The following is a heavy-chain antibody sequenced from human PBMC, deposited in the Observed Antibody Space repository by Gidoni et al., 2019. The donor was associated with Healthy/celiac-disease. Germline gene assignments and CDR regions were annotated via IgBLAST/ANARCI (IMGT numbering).Heavy chain of an antibody. V-gene: IGHV3-21*01. CDR3: ARAPGTIFGVVTAYYFDY. D-gene: IGHD3-3*01. Sequence: EVQLVESGGGLVTPGGSLRLSCAASGFTFSSYSMNWVRQAPGKGLEWVASISSSSSYIYYADSVKGRFTISRDNAKNSLYLQMNSLRAEDTAVYYCARAPGTIFGVVTAYYFDYWGQGTLVTVSS. CDR2: ISSSSSYI. J-gene: IGHJ4*02. CDR1: GFTFSSYS.